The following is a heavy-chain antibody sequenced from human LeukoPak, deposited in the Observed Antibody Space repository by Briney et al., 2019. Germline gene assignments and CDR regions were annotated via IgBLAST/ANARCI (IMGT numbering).Heavy chain of an antibody. V-gene: IGHV3-30-3*01. J-gene: IGHJ4*02. CDR1: EFTFSSYA. D-gene: IGHD3-10*01. CDR3: ARGTYGH. CDR2: ISYDGSNK. Sequence: GGSLRLSCAASEFTFSSYAMHWVRQAPGKGLEWVAVISYDGSNKFYADSVKGRFTISRDNSKNTLYLQMNSLRAEDTAVYYCARGTYGHWGQGTLVTVSS.